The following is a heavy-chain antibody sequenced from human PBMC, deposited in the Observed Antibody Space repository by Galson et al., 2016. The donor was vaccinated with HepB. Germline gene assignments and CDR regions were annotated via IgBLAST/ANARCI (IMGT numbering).Heavy chain of an antibody. CDR1: GFTFSNYA. D-gene: IGHD3-9*01. Sequence: SLRLSCAASGFTFSNYAMHWVRQAPGKGLEWVAVISYDGSNKYYADSVKGRFTISRDNSKNTLYLQMNSLRAEDTAVYYCARDRRRYFDWFVLWGQGTLVTVSS. J-gene: IGHJ4*02. CDR3: ARDRRRYFDWFVL. CDR2: ISYDGSNK. V-gene: IGHV3-30-3*01.